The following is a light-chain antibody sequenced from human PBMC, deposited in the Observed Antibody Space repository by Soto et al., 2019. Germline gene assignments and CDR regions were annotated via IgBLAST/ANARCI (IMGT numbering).Light chain of an antibody. CDR1: QSVGSN. J-gene: IGKJ2*01. V-gene: IGKV3-15*01. CDR2: VAS. Sequence: EIVMTQSPATLSMSPGEGATLSCRASQSVGSNLAWYQQKPGQAPRLLIYVASTGATGIPARFSGSGSGTEFTLTISSLQPEDLAIYYCQQCSNWPYTFGQGTKLEI. CDR3: QQCSNWPYT.